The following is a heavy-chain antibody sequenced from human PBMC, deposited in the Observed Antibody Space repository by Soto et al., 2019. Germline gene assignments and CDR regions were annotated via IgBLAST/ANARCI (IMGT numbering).Heavy chain of an antibody. J-gene: IGHJ4*02. Sequence: SGGSLRLSCAASGFTFSSYGMHWVRQAPGKGLEWVAVISYDGSNKYYADSVKGRFTISRDNSKNTLYLQMNSLRAEDTAVYYCAKDAQFYRYCSSTSCHSPFDYWGQGTLVTVSS. V-gene: IGHV3-30*18. CDR1: GFTFSSYG. CDR3: AKDAQFYRYCSSTSCHSPFDY. D-gene: IGHD2-2*01. CDR2: ISYDGSNK.